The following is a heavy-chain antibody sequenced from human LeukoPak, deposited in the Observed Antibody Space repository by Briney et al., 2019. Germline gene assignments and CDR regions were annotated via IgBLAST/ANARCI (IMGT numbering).Heavy chain of an antibody. CDR3: VKPYYYSSGSFN. J-gene: IGHJ4*02. Sequence: GGSLRLSCTASGFTFTSYWMTWVRQAPGKGLEWVANIKQDGSEKYYVDSVKGRFAISRDNAKNSLYLQMNSLRAEDTAMYYCVKPYYYSSGSFNWGQGTLVTVSS. V-gene: IGHV3-7*01. D-gene: IGHD3-10*01. CDR2: IKQDGSEK. CDR1: GFTFTSYW.